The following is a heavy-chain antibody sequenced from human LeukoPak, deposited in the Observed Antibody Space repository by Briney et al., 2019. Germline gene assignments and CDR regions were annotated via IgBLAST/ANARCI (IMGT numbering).Heavy chain of an antibody. Sequence: PGESLRLSCTASGFNVSDNYMSWVRQAPGKGLEWVAVISYDGSNKYYADSVKGRFTISRDNSKNTLYLQMNSLRAEDTAVYYCAKDGYRYYDSSGYNDYWGQGTLVTVSS. J-gene: IGHJ4*02. V-gene: IGHV3-30*18. CDR1: GFNVSDNY. D-gene: IGHD3-22*01. CDR2: ISYDGSNK. CDR3: AKDGYRYYDSSGYNDY.